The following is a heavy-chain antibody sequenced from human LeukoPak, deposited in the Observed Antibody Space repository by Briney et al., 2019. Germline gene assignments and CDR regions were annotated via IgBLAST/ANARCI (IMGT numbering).Heavy chain of an antibody. J-gene: IGHJ4*02. CDR3: AKRGVVIRVILVGFHKEAYYFDS. CDR1: GITLSNYG. V-gene: IGHV3-23*01. CDR2: ISGSGGGT. Sequence: GRSLRLSCAVSGITLSNYGMSWVRQAPGKGLEWVAGISGSGGGTNYADSVKGRFTISRDNPKNVLYLQMNSLRAEDTAVYFCAKRGVVIRVILVGFHKEAYYFDSWGQGALVTVSS. D-gene: IGHD3-22*01.